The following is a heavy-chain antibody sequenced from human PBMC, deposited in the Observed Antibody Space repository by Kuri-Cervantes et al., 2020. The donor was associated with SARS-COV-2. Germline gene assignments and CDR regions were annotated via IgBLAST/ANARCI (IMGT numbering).Heavy chain of an antibody. V-gene: IGHV1-2*02. CDR2: INPNSGGT. CDR3: AGPYCTSSTCYDGTFDS. CDR1: GYTFTGYY. Sequence: ASVKVSCKASGYTFTGYYMHWVRQAPGQGLEWMGWINPNSGGTNYAQKFQGRVTMTRDTSISTAYMELSRLRSDDTAVYYCAGPYCTSSTCYDGTFDSWGQGTLVTVSS. J-gene: IGHJ4*02. D-gene: IGHD2-2*01.